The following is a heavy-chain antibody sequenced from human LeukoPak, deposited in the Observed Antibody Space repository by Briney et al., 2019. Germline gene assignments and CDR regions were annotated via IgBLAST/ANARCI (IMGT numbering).Heavy chain of an antibody. V-gene: IGHV3-33*01. CDR3: ARDFCSTTSCYEY. CDR2: IWYDGSNR. D-gene: IGHD2-2*01. J-gene: IGHJ4*02. CDR1: GFTFSSYG. Sequence: PWGSLRLSCAASGFTFSSYGMHWVRQAPGKGLEWVALIWYDGSNRYYADSVKGRFTISKDTSKNTLYLQMDSLRAEDTAVYYCARDFCSTTSCYEYWGPGNLFTVSS.